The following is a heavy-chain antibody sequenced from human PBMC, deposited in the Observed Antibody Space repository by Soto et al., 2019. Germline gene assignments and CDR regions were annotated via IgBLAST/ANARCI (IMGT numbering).Heavy chain of an antibody. V-gene: IGHV3-74*01. J-gene: IGHJ4*02. D-gene: IGHD6-6*01. Sequence: AGGSLRLSCAVSGFTFSAYWMHWVRQVPGKGLTWVSRISDDGSTATYAASVKGGFVISRHNDKSGLYLEMNSLRADGSGLYYCARGPGVSSTGTGAHWGRGSLVTVS. CDR2: ISDDGSTA. CDR3: ARGPGVSSTGTGAH. CDR1: GFTFSAYW.